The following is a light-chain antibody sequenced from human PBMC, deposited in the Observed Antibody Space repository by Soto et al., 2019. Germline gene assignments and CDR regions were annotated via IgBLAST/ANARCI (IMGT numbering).Light chain of an antibody. Sequence: DIVMTQSPDSLAVSLGERATINCKSSQSLLYNSNNKNYLAWYQQKPGQPPKVLIFWSSTRESGVPDRFSGSGSGTDFTLTISSLQAEDVAVYYCQQYYGTSPLTFGGGTKVEIK. CDR3: QQYYGTSPLT. CDR2: WSS. V-gene: IGKV4-1*01. CDR1: QSLLYNSNNKNY. J-gene: IGKJ4*01.